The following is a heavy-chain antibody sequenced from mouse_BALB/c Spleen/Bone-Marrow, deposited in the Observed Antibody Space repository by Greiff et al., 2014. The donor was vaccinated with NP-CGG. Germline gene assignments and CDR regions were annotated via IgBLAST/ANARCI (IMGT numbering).Heavy chain of an antibody. J-gene: IGHJ4*01. V-gene: IGHV1-80*01. CDR3: SREGYGYDKRSHAMDH. D-gene: IGHD2-2*01. CDR2: IYPGDGDT. Sequence: VQLQQSGAELVRPGSSVKISCKASGYAFSSYWMNWVKQRPGQGLEWIGQIYPGDGDTNYNGKFKGKATLTADKSSSTAYMQRSSLTHEDSAVYFCSREGYGYDKRSHAMDHWGQGTSVTVSS. CDR1: GYAFSSYW.